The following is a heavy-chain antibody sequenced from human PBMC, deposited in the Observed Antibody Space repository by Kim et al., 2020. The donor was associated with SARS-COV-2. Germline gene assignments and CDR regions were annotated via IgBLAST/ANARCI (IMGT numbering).Heavy chain of an antibody. V-gene: IGHV3-30*02. J-gene: IGHJ6*02. D-gene: IGHD5-18*01. Sequence: VKGRFTISRDNSKNTLYLQMNSLRAEDTAVYYCAKDKGYGFTYYYYGMDVWGQGTTVTVSS. CDR3: AKDKGYGFTYYYYGMDV.